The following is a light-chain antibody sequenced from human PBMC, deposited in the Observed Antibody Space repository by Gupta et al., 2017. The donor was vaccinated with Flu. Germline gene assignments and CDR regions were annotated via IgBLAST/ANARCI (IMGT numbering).Light chain of an antibody. CDR2: GAS. V-gene: IGKV3-15*01. J-gene: IGKJ1*01. Sequence: PATLSVSPGERLTLSCGASQNVLSNLAWYQQKPGQSPRLLIYGASTRATGVPARFSGSGSETEFSLTISSLKSEDSALYYCQQYYDWPRTFGQGTRVEIK. CDR1: QNVLSN. CDR3: QQYYDWPRT.